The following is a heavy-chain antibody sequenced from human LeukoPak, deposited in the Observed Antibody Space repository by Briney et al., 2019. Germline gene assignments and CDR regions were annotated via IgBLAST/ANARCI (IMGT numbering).Heavy chain of an antibody. V-gene: IGHV3-21*01. D-gene: IGHD6-13*01. CDR1: GFTFSSYS. J-gene: IGHJ3*02. Sequence: GGSLRLSRAAPGFTFSSYSMNWVRQAPGKGLEWVSSISSSSSYIYYADSVKGRFTISRDNAKNSLYLQMNSLRAEDTAVYYCARASRIAAAGVASDIWGQGTMVTVSS. CDR2: ISSSSSYI. CDR3: ARASRIAAAGVASDI.